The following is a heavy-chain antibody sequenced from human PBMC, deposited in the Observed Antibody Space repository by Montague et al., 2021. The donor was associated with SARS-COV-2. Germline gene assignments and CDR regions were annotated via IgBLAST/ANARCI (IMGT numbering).Heavy chain of an antibody. CDR1: GGSFSGYY. D-gene: IGHD2-2*01. CDR3: TREGYQVLWSDYYYYGMDV. CDR2: INHSGST. J-gene: IGHJ6*02. Sequence: SETLSLTCAVYGGSFSGYYWSWIHQPPGKGLEWIGEINHSGSTNYNPSLKSRVTISVDTSKNQFSLKLSSVTAADTAVYYCTREGYQVLWSDYYYYGMDVWAKGPRSPSP. V-gene: IGHV4-34*01.